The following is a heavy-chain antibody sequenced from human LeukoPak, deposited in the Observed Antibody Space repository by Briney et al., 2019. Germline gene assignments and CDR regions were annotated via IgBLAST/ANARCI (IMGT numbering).Heavy chain of an antibody. V-gene: IGHV4-59*08. CDR1: GGSISSYY. CDR2: IYYSGST. Sequence: PSDTLSLTCTVSGGSISSYYWSGIRQPPGKGLEWIGYIYYSGSTNYNPSLKSRVTISVDTSKNQFSLKLSSVTAADTAVYYCARHEVYYYYYGMDVWGQGTTVTVSS. J-gene: IGHJ6*02. CDR3: ARHEVYYYYYGMDV. D-gene: IGHD1-14*01.